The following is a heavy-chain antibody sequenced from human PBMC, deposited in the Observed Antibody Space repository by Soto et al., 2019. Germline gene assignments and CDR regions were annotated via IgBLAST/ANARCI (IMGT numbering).Heavy chain of an antibody. CDR1: GGSISSYY. CDR3: ARYQLLHNGYYYGMGV. J-gene: IGHJ6*02. CDR2: IYYSGST. Sequence: SETLSLTCTVSGGSISSYYWSWIRQPPGEGLEWIGYIYYSGSTNYNPSLKSRVTISVDTSKNQFSLKLSSVTAADTAVYYCARYQLLHNGYYYGMGVWGQGTTVTVSS. D-gene: IGHD2-2*01. V-gene: IGHV4-59*01.